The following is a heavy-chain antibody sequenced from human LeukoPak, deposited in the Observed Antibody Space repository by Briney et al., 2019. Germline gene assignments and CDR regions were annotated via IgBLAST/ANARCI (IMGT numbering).Heavy chain of an antibody. D-gene: IGHD2-21*01. V-gene: IGHV3-11*01. J-gene: IGHJ4*02. CDR3: ARDGWRVIPPFFDY. CDR2: ISSSGSSI. CDR1: GFTFSDYY. Sequence: PGGSLRLSCAASGFTFSDYYMSWVRQAPGKGLEWVSFISSSGSSIYYADSVKGRFTISRDNAKNSLYLQMNSLRAEDTAVYYCARDGWRVIPPFFDYWGQGALVTVSS.